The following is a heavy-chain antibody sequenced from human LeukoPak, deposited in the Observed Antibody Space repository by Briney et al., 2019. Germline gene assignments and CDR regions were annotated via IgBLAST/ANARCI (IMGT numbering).Heavy chain of an antibody. CDR2: IKQDGNEK. V-gene: IGHV3-7*01. J-gene: IGHJ4*02. D-gene: IGHD4/OR15-4a*01. CDR3: ARDTLGEGEDANYAVYYFDY. Sequence: GGSLRLSCAVSGFTFRSHWMNWVRQAPGKGLEWVANIKQDGNEKYYADSVKGRFTISRDNGKNSLDLQMNSLRADDTAVYYCARDTLGEGEDANYAVYYFDYWGQGTVVTVSS. CDR1: GFTFRSHW.